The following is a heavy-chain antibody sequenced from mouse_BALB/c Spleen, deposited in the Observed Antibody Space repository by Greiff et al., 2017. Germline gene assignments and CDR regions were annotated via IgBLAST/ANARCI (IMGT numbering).Heavy chain of an antibody. CDR2: ISTYYGDA. Sequence: QVQLQQSGAELVRPGVSVKISCKGSGYTFTDYAMHWVKQCHAKSLEWIGVISTYYGDASYNQKFKGKAIMTVDKSSSTAYMELARLTTEDSAIYYCAREEGRYYFDYWGQGTTVTVAA. J-gene: IGHJ2*01. D-gene: IGHD3-3*01. CDR3: AREEGRYYFDY. V-gene: IGHV1S137*01. CDR1: GYTFTDYA.